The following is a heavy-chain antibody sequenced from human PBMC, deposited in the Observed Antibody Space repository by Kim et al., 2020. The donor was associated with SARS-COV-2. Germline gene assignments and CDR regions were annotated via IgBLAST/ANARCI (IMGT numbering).Heavy chain of an antibody. V-gene: IGHV3-7*04. CDR3: ARVHSSGWTTPYYYGMDV. J-gene: IGHJ6*02. CDR1: GFTFNNYW. CDR2: IKQDGSEK. D-gene: IGHD6-19*01. Sequence: GGSLRLSCAASGFTFNNYWMSWVRQAPGKGLEWVANIKQDGSEKYYVDSVKGRFTISRDNAKNSLYLQMNSLRAEDTAVYYCARVHSSGWTTPYYYGMDVWGQGTTVTVSS.